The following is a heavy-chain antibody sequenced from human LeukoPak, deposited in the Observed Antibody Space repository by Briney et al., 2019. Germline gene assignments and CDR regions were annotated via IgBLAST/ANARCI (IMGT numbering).Heavy chain of an antibody. V-gene: IGHV1-2*02. CDR3: ARDGPAQMVDFDY. Sequence: ASVKVSCKASGYTFSGTGWYLYWLRQAPGQGLECMGWIYPYTGATHYAQRFQGRVAMTRDTSISTAYMELSRLRPDDTAVYYCARDGPAQMVDFDYWGQGTLVTVSS. D-gene: IGHD3-10*01. CDR2: IYPYTGAT. CDR1: GYTFSGTGWY. J-gene: IGHJ4*02.